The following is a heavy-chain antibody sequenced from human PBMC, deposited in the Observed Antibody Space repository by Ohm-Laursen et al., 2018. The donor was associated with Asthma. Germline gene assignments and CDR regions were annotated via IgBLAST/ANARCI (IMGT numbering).Heavy chain of an antibody. V-gene: IGHV1-69*01. CDR2: IFPIFGSL. CDR1: GGTFSSYA. J-gene: IGHJ3*02. CDR3: ARSAFDWPTSVHI. D-gene: IGHD3-9*01. Sequence: SSVKVSCKVSGGTFSSYAISWVRQAPGQGLEWMGGIFPIFGSLKYSQRFRGRLTITADESTSTAYMELSSLRSEDTAVYYCARSAFDWPTSVHIWGPGRMVTVSS.